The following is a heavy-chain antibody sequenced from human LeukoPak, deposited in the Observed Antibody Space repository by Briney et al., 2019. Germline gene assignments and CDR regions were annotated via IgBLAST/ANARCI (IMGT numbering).Heavy chain of an antibody. CDR1: GYSFTGHY. Sequence: ASVKVSCKASGYSFTGHYLHWVRQAPGQGLVWMGWINPNSGGRKYAQKFQGRVTMTKDISISTAFMELSSLTSDDTAVYYCARDIDVQDYFDSWGQGTLVTVSS. CDR3: ARDIDVQDYFDS. J-gene: IGHJ4*02. V-gene: IGHV1-2*02. CDR2: INPNSGGR. D-gene: IGHD2-15*01.